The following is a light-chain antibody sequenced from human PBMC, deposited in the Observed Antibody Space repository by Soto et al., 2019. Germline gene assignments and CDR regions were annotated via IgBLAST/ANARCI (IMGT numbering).Light chain of an antibody. J-gene: IGKJ5*01. CDR2: SVS. Sequence: DIQMTQSPSSLPASVGDRVTITCRASQSIGKHLNWYQQKPGKAPKFLIYSVSSLQSGVPSRFSGSGSGTDFTLTINSLQPEDFATYYCQQGYTSSITFGQGTRLEIK. CDR1: QSIGKH. CDR3: QQGYTSSIT. V-gene: IGKV1-39*01.